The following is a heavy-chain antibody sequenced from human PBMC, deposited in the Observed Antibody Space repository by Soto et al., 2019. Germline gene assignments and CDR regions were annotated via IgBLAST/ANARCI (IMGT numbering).Heavy chain of an antibody. D-gene: IGHD2-21*02. Sequence: EVRLLESGGGSAQPGGSLRLSCAAPGFNFRTYAMYWVRQAPGKGLEWVSAIDDGNIAYYADSVKGRFIISRDNSRNTQYLHMDGLRVEDTAIYFCTKRPLCVGDCWYFDDWGQGILVTVSS. J-gene: IGHJ4*02. CDR3: TKRPLCVGDCWYFDD. CDR1: GFNFRTYA. CDR2: IDDGNIA. V-gene: IGHV3-23*05.